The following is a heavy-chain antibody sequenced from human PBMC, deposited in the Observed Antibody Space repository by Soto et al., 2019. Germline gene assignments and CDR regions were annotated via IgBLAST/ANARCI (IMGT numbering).Heavy chain of an antibody. J-gene: IGHJ5*02. Sequence: QVQLVESGGGVVQPGRSLRLSCAASGFTFSTHPLHWVRQAPGKGLEWVAVSSNEGTNNYYAHSVKGRFTISRDNSNNSLYLQMNSLRVEDTAMYYCARGDYGDNWFDPWGQGTLVTVSS. CDR2: SSNEGTNN. CDR1: GFTFSTHP. D-gene: IGHD4-17*01. CDR3: ARGDYGDNWFDP. V-gene: IGHV3-30-3*01.